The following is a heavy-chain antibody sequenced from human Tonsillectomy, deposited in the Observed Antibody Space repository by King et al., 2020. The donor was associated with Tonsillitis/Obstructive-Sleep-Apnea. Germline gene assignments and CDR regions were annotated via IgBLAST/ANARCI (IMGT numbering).Heavy chain of an antibody. Sequence: VQLQESGGGLVQPGGSLRLSCAASGFTFSSYAMSWVRQAPGKGLEWVSAISGSGGSTYFADSVKGRFTISRDNSKNTLYLQMNSLRAEDTAVYYCAKVSPLVDHPYSSSWFYLDYWGQGTLVTVSS. CDR3: AKVSPLVDHPYSSSWFYLDY. CDR1: GFTFSSYA. CDR2: ISGSGGST. D-gene: IGHD6-13*01. J-gene: IGHJ4*02. V-gene: IGHV3-23*01.